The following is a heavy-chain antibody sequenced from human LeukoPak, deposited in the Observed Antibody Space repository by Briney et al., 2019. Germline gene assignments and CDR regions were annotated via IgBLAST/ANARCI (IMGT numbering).Heavy chain of an antibody. CDR2: IYYSGST. CDR1: GGSISSYY. V-gene: IGHV4-59*01. J-gene: IGHJ5*02. D-gene: IGHD2-2*01. CDR3: ARSGRYCSSTSCYVGRSVGWFDP. Sequence: SETLSLTCTVSGGSISSYYWSWIRQPPGKGLEWIGYIYYSGSTNYNPSLKSRVTISVDTSKNQFSLKLSSVTAADMAVYYCARSGRYCSSTSCYVGRSVGWFDPWGQGTLVTVSS.